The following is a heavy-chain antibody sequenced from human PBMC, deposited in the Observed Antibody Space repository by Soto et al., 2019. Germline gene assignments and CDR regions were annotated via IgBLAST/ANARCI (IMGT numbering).Heavy chain of an antibody. J-gene: IGHJ4*02. CDR1: GGSISSSSYY. CDR3: ARRWSPAVFDY. V-gene: IGHV4-39*01. CDR2: IYYSGNT. D-gene: IGHD2-15*01. Sequence: SETLSLTCTVSGGSISSSSYYWGWIRQPPGKGLEWIGSIYYSGNTYYNPSLKSRVTISVDTSKNQFSLKLSSVTAAGTAVYYCARRWSPAVFDYWGQGTLVTVSS.